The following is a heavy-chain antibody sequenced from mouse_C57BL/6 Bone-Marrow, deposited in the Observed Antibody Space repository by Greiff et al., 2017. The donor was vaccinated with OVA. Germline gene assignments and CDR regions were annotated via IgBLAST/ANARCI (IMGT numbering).Heavy chain of an antibody. V-gene: IGHV7-1*01. J-gene: IGHJ4*01. D-gene: IGHD2-4*01. CDR1: GFTFSDFY. Sequence: EVMLVESGGGLVQSGRSLRLSCATSGFTFSDFYMEWVRQAPGKGLEWIAASRNKANDYTTEYSASVKGRFIVSSDTSQSILYLQMNALRAEDTAIYYCARDTMIGDYYAMDDWGQGTSVTVSS. CDR2: SRNKANDYTT. CDR3: ARDTMIGDYYAMDD.